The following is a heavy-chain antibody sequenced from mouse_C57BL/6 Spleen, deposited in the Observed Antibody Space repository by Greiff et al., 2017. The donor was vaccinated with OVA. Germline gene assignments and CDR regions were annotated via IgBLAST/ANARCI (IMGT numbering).Heavy chain of an antibody. CDR2: IYPGSGNT. V-gene: IGHV1-76*01. CDR3: ARKDDYLYFDV. Sequence: VQLQQSGAELVRPGASVKLSCKASGYTFTDYYINWVKQRPGQGLEWIAKIYPGSGNTYYNEKFKGKATLTAEKSSSTAYMQLSSLTSEDSAVYFCARKDDYLYFDVWGTGTTVTVSS. D-gene: IGHD2-4*01. CDR1: GYTFTDYY. J-gene: IGHJ1*03.